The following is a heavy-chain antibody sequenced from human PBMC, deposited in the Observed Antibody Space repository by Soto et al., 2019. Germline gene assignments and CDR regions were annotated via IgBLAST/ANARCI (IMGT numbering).Heavy chain of an antibody. V-gene: IGHV3-48*03. CDR2: ISSSGSTI. J-gene: IGHJ6*02. D-gene: IGHD2-15*01. Sequence: VGSLRLSCAASGFTFSSYEMNWVRQAPGKGLEWVSYISSSGSTIYYADSVKGRFTISRDNAKNSLYLQMNSLRAEDTAVYYCAAYCSGGSCYSVYYYYGMDVWGQGTTVTVS. CDR1: GFTFSSYE. CDR3: AAYCSGGSCYSVYYYYGMDV.